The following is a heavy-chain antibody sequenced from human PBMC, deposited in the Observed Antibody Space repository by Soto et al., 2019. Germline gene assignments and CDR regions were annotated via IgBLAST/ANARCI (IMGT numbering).Heavy chain of an antibody. J-gene: IGHJ5*02. Sequence: QVQLVQSGAEVKKPGASVKISCKSSGYSFMNYAMHWVRQPPGQGLEWMGWIHAGDGKTKYAQRLPGRVTITKDTSASKAYMELSSLRSEDTAVYSGAGVPRCSWDIVEVPAVVYEEWFAPWGQGTRVTVSS. CDR2: IHAGDGKT. D-gene: IGHD2-2*01. CDR1: GYSFMNYA. V-gene: IGHV1-3*01. CDR3: AGVPRCSWDIVEVPAVVYEEWFAP.